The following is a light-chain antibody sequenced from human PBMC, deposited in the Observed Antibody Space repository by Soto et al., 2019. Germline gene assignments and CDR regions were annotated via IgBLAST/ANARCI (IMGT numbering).Light chain of an antibody. CDR3: SSYTITSRV. CDR2: DVS. V-gene: IGLV2-14*01. Sequence: QSALTQPASVSGSPGQSITISCTGTNSDVGAYNYVSWYQQHPGKAPRLMIYDVSTRPSGVSDRFSGSKSGNTASLTISGLQAEDDADYYCSSYTITSRVFGTGTKVTVL. CDR1: NSDVGAYNY. J-gene: IGLJ1*01.